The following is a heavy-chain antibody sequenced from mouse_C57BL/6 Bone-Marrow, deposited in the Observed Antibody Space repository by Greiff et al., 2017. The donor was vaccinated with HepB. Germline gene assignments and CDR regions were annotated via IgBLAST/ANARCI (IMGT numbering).Heavy chain of an antibody. CDR3: THYDYDANDY. Sequence: EVKLMESGGGLVQPGGSMKLSCAASGFTFSDAWMDWVRQSPEKGLEWVAEIRNKANNHATYYAESVKGRFTISNDDSKRSVYLQMNSLRAEDTGIYSCTHYDYDANDYWGQGTTLTVSS. V-gene: IGHV6-6*01. J-gene: IGHJ2*01. CDR1: GFTFSDAW. CDR2: IRNKANNHAT. D-gene: IGHD2-4*01.